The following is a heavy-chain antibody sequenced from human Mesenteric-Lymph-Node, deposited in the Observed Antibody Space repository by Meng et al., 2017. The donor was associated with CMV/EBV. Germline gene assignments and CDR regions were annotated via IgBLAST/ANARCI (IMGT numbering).Heavy chain of an antibody. CDR1: GGTFSSYA. CDR2: IYPGDSDT. Sequence: KVSCKASGGTFSSYAISWVRQAPGQGLEWMGIIYPGDSDTRYSPSFQGQVTISADKSISTAYLQWSSLKASDTAMYYCARQDGSAVDYWGQGTLVTVSS. J-gene: IGHJ4*02. V-gene: IGHV5-51*01. D-gene: IGHD5-24*01. CDR3: ARQDGSAVDY.